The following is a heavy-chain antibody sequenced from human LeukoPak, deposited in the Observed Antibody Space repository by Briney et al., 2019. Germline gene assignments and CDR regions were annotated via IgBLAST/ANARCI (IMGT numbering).Heavy chain of an antibody. D-gene: IGHD3-10*01. Sequence: ASVKVSCKASGYTFTSYGISWVRQALGQGLEWMGWISAYNGNTNYAQKLQGRVTMTTDTSTSTAYMELRSLRSDDTAVYYCARARLRFGELSWYWFDPWGQGTLVTVSS. J-gene: IGHJ5*02. CDR3: ARARLRFGELSWYWFDP. CDR2: ISAYNGNT. CDR1: GYTFTSYG. V-gene: IGHV1-18*01.